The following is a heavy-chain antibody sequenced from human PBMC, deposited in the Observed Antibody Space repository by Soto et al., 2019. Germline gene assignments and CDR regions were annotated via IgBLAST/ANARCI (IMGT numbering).Heavy chain of an antibody. CDR1: GGSFSSGGYS. CDR2: IYHSVST. Sequence: QLQLLESGSGLVRPSQTLSLTCTVSGGSFSSGGYSWSWIRQPPGKGLEWIGYIYHSVSTYYNPSLKSRVTISVDRSKNQFSLKLSSVTAADTAVYYCARVPYPWGQGTLVTVSS. V-gene: IGHV4-30-2*01. CDR3: ARVPYP. J-gene: IGHJ5*02.